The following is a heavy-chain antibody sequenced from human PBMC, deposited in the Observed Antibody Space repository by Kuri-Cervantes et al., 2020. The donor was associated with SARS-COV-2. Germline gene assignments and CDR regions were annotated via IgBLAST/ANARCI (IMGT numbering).Heavy chain of an antibody. CDR3: ARVGPYSYASYWYFDL. D-gene: IGHD5-18*01. CDR1: GGTFSSYA. CDR2: IIPIFGTA. Sequence: SVKVSCKASGGTFSSYAISWVRQAPGQGLEWMGGIIPIFGTANYAQKFQGRATITADESTSTAYMELSSLRSEDTAVYYCARVGPYSYASYWYFDLWGRGTLVTVSS. V-gene: IGHV1-69*13. J-gene: IGHJ2*01.